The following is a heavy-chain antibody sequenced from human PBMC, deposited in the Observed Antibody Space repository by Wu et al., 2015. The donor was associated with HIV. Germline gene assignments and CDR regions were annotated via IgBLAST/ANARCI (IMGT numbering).Heavy chain of an antibody. D-gene: IGHD6-25*01. CDR1: GGTFRNYA. Sequence: QVQLVQSGPEVRKPGSSVKVSCRASGGTFRNYAVNWVRQAPGQGLEWMGGIIPIFGTANYAQKFQGRVTITADESTSTAYMEVTSLRYEDTAVYFCARDRISDNWFDPWGQGTLVTVSS. J-gene: IGHJ5*02. CDR3: ARDRISDNWFDP. CDR2: IIPIFGTA. V-gene: IGHV1-69*12.